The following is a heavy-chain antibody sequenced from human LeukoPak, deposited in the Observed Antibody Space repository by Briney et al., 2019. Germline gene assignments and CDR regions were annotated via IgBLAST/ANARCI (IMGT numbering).Heavy chain of an antibody. CDR3: ARQEGAAAGLLIDY. CDR2: IYYSGST. V-gene: IGHV4-39*01. D-gene: IGHD6-13*01. Sequence: PSETPSLTCTVSGGSINSNSYYWGWIRQPPGKGLEWIGSIYYSGSTYYNPSLKSRVTISVDTSKNQFSLKLSSVTAADTAVYYCARQEGAAAGLLIDYWGQGTLVTVSS. CDR1: GGSINSNSYY. J-gene: IGHJ4*02.